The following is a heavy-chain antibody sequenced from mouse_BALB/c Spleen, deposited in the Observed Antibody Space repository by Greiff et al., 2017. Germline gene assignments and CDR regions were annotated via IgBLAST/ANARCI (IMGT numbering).Heavy chain of an antibody. D-gene: IGHD1-1*01. CDR1: GYTFSSYW. J-gene: IGHJ4*01. V-gene: IGHV1-9*01. CDR2: ILPGSGST. Sequence: VKLQESGAELMKPGASVKISCKATGYTFSSYWIEWVKQRPGHGLEWIGEILPGSGSTNYNEKFKGKATFTADTSSNTAYMQLSSLTSEDSAVYYCARVERAYYGSSHYAMDYWGQGTSVTVSS. CDR3: ARVERAYYGSSHYAMDY.